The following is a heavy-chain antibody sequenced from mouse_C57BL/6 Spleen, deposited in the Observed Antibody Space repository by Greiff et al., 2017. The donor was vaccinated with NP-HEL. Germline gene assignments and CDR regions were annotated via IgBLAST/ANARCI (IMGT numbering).Heavy chain of an antibody. Sequence: QVQLQQSGAELVRPGASVKLSCKASGYTFTDYYINWVKQRPGQGLEWIARIYPGSGNTYYNEKFKGKATLTAEKSSSTAYMQLSSLTSEDSAVYFCARRGSNYYYAMDYWGQGTSVTVSS. V-gene: IGHV1-76*01. CDR1: GYTFTDYY. CDR3: ARRGSNYYYAMDY. J-gene: IGHJ4*01. CDR2: IYPGSGNT. D-gene: IGHD2-5*01.